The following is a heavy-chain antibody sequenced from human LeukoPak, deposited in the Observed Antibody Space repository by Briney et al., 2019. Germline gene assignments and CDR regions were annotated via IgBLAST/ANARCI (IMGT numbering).Heavy chain of an antibody. CDR1: GFTFSNYA. CDR2: ITNSGGNT. J-gene: IGHJ4*02. D-gene: IGHD6-6*01. CDR3: AKDRVGNSYLFDS. Sequence: GSLRLSCAASGFTFSNYAMSWVRQAPGKGLEWVSGITNSGGNTYYADSAKGRFTISRDNSKNTLYLQMNSLRAEDTAVYYCAKDRVGNSYLFDSWGQGTLVTVSS. V-gene: IGHV3-23*01.